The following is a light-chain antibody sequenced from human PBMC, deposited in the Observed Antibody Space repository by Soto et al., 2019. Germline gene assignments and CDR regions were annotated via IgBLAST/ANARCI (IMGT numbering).Light chain of an antibody. J-gene: IGKJ5*01. CDR3: QQYNNWPPIT. CDR2: GAS. Sequence: EIVLTQSPGTLSLSPGERATLSCRASQSVSGRYLAWYQQKPGQAPRLLIYGASTRATGIPARFSGSGSGTEFTLAISSLQSEDFAVYYCQQYNNWPPITFGQGTRLEI. V-gene: IGKV3-15*01. CDR1: QSVSGRY.